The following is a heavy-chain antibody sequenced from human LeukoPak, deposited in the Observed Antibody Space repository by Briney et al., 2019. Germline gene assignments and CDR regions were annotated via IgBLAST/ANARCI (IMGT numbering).Heavy chain of an antibody. D-gene: IGHD2-21*01. CDR3: ARDNGGDYWYSDI. J-gene: IGHJ2*01. CDR1: GASISTYY. V-gene: IGHV4-4*07. CDR2: MYNTGST. Sequence: SPSETLSLTCTVSGASISTYYWSWIRQPAGKGLEWIGRMYNTGSTNYNPSLKSRVTMSVDTSKNQLSLRLSPVTAADTAVYYCARDNGGDYWYSDIWGRGTLVTVSS.